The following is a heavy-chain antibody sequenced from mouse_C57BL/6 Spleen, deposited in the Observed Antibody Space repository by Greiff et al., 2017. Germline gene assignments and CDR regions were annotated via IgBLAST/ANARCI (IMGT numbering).Heavy chain of an antibody. CDR3: ARDPYYYGSSYGAMDY. CDR1: GFTFSSYA. D-gene: IGHD1-1*01. J-gene: IGHJ4*01. Sequence: EVKLMESGGGLVKPGGSLKLSCAASGFTFSSYAMSWVRQTPEKRLEWVATISDGGSYTYYPDNVKGRFTISRDNAKNNLYLQMSHLKSEDTAMYYCARDPYYYGSSYGAMDYWGQGTSVTVSS. CDR2: ISDGGSYT. V-gene: IGHV5-4*01.